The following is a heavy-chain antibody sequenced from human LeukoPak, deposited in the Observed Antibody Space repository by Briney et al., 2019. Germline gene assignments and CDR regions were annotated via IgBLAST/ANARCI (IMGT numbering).Heavy chain of an antibody. D-gene: IGHD6-13*01. CDR1: GGSISSGGYY. V-gene: IGHV4-31*03. Sequence: SETLSLTCNVSGGSISSGGYYWSWIRQHPGKGLEWIGYIYYSGSTYYNPSLKSRVTISVDTSKNQFSLKLSSVAAADTAVYYCARGIIAAAGNIDYWGQGTLVTVSS. CDR3: ARGIIAAAGNIDY. J-gene: IGHJ4*02. CDR2: IYYSGST.